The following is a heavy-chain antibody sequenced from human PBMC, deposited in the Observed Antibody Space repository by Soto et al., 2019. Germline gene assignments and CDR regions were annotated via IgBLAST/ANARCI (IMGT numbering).Heavy chain of an antibody. CDR3: ARPAGRLANWFDP. J-gene: IGHJ5*02. CDR1: GYTFTDYR. D-gene: IGHD6-6*01. Sequence: QVQLVQSGAEVKKPGASVKVSCKASGYTFTDYRMIWVRQAPGQGLEWMGIINPSGASTNYAQKFQGRVTLTRDSFTGTVYMELSSLRSEDTAVYYCARPAGRLANWFDPWGQGTQVTVAS. V-gene: IGHV1-46*01. CDR2: INPSGAST.